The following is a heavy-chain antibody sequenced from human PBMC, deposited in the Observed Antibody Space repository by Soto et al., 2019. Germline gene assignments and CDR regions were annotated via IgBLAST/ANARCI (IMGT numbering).Heavy chain of an antibody. CDR2: IYHSGST. J-gene: IGHJ5*02. V-gene: IGHV4-4*02. CDR1: GGSISSSNW. Sequence: QVQLQESGPGLVKPSGTLSLTCAVSGGSISSSNWWSWVRQPPGKGLEWIGEIYHSGSTNYNPSLKSRFTVSVDTSKNQFSLKLSSVTAADTAVYYCARGPPTLGHFDPWGQGTLVTVSS. CDR3: ARGPPTLGHFDP.